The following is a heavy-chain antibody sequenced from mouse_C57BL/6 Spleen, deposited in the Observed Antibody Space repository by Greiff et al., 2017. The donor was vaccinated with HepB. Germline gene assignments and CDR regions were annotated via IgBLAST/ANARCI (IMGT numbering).Heavy chain of an antibody. CDR3: ARDGSLLGYFDV. Sequence: EVMLVESGGDLVKPGGSLKLSCAASGFTFSSYGMSWVRQTPDKRLEWVATISSGGSYTYYPDSVKGRFTISRDNAKNTLYLQMSSLKSEDTAMYYCARDGSLLGYFDVWGTGTTVTVSS. J-gene: IGHJ1*03. CDR2: ISSGGSYT. CDR1: GFTFSSYG. V-gene: IGHV5-6*01. D-gene: IGHD1-1*01.